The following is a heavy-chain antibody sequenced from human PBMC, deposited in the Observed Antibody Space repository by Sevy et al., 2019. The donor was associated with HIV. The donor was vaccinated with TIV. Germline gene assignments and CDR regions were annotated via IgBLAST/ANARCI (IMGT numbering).Heavy chain of an antibody. J-gene: IGHJ4*02. D-gene: IGHD3-10*01. V-gene: IGHV1-2*06. Sequence: ASVKVSCKASGYTFTGYYMHWVRQAPGQGLEWMGRINPNSGGTNYAQKFQGRVTMTRDTSISTAYMELSRLRSDDTAAYYCARVLRFRESWDYWGQGTLVTLSS. CDR3: ARVLRFRESWDY. CDR1: GYTFTGYY. CDR2: INPNSGGT.